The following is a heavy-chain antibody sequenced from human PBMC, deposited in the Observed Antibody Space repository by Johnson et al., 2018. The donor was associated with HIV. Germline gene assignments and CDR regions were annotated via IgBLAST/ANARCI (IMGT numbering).Heavy chain of an antibody. D-gene: IGHD6-19*01. CDR1: GFTFSSSA. CDR2: ISYDGRNK. J-gene: IGHJ3*02. V-gene: IGHV3-30*04. CDR3: ARVRRSGWYDNDAFDI. Sequence: QVQLVESGGGVVQPGRSLRLSCAASGFTFSSSAMHWVRQAPGKGLEWVAVISYDGRNKYSADPVKGRFPISRDDSKNTLYLQMNSLIPEDTAVYYCARVRRSGWYDNDAFDIWGQGTMVTVSS.